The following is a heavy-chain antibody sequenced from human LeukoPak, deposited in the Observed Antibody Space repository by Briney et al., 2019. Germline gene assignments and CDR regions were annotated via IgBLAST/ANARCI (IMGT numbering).Heavy chain of an antibody. J-gene: IGHJ4*02. CDR3: AKGRTSITMIVVVITFFDY. D-gene: IGHD3-22*01. CDR1: GFTFSSYA. CDR2: ISGSGGST. V-gene: IGHV3-23*01. Sequence: PGGSLRLACAASGFTFSSYAMSWVRQAPGKGLEWVSAISGSGGSTYYADSVKGRFTISRDNSKNTLYLQMNSLRAEDTAVYYCAKGRTSITMIVVVITFFDYWGQGTLVTVSS.